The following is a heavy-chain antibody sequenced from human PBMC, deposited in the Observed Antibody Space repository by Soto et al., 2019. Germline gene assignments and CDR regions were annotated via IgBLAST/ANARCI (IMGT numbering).Heavy chain of an antibody. CDR1: GGSFSGYY. Sequence: SETLSLTCAVYGGSFSGYYWSWIRQPPGKGLEWIGEINHSGSTNYNPSLKSRVTISVDTSKNQFSLKLSSVTAADTAVYYCARGATMITFGGVIVINGNWFDPWGQGTLVTVSS. J-gene: IGHJ5*02. CDR2: INHSGST. D-gene: IGHD3-16*02. CDR3: ARGATMITFGGVIVINGNWFDP. V-gene: IGHV4-34*01.